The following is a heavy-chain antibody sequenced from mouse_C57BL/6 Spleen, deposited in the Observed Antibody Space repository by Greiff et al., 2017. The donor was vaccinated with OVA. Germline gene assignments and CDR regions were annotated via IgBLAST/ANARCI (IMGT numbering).Heavy chain of an antibody. CDR3: ARGYDYDLHYYAMDY. J-gene: IGHJ4*01. Sequence: QVQLQQSGAELARPGASVKMSCKASGYNFTSYTMHWVKQRPGQGLEWIGYINPSSGYTKYNQKFKDKATLTADKSSSTAYMQLSSLTSEDSAVYYCARGYDYDLHYYAMDYWGQGTSVTVSS. V-gene: IGHV1-4*01. CDR1: GYNFTSYT. CDR2: INPSSGYT. D-gene: IGHD2-4*01.